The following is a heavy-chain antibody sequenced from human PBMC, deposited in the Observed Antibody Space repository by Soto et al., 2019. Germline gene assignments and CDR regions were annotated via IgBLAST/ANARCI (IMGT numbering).Heavy chain of an antibody. CDR2: IYHSGST. CDR3: ASRPTTPFDY. Sequence: SETLSLTCVVSGDSISSSNWWNWVRQPPGKGLEWIGKIYHSGSTNYNPSLKSRVTISVDKSKDQFSLKLSSVTAADTAVYYCASRPTTPFDYWGQGTLVTVSS. CDR1: GDSISSSNW. V-gene: IGHV4-4*02. D-gene: IGHD2-2*01. J-gene: IGHJ4*02.